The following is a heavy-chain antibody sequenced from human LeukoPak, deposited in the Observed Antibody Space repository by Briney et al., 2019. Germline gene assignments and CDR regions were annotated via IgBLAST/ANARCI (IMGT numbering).Heavy chain of an antibody. CDR3: ARDGSKYCSGGSCYSLDY. J-gene: IGHJ4*02. V-gene: IGHV1-18*01. D-gene: IGHD2-15*01. CDR2: ISAYNGNT. Sequence: ASVKVSCKASGYTFTSYGISWVRQAPGQGLEWMGWISAYNGNTNYAQKLQGRVTMTTDTSTSTAYMELRSLRSDDTAVYYCARDGSKYCSGGSCYSLDYGGQGTLVTVSS. CDR1: GYTFTSYG.